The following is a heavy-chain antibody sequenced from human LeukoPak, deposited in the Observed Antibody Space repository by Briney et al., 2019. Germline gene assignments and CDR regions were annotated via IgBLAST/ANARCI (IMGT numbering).Heavy chain of an antibody. Sequence: PGGSLRLSCAASGFTFSSYGMHWVRQAPGKGLEWVAVIWYDGSNKYYADSVKGRFTISRDNSKNTLYLQMNSLRAEDTAVYYCAKAWTTTVDYYYMDVWGKGTTVTVSS. CDR2: IWYDGSNK. CDR1: GFTFSSYG. D-gene: IGHD4-23*01. J-gene: IGHJ6*03. CDR3: AKAWTTTVDYYYMDV. V-gene: IGHV3-33*06.